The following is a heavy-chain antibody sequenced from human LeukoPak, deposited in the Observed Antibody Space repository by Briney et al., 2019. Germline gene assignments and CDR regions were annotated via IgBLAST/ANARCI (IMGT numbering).Heavy chain of an antibody. CDR1: GGSISSYY. D-gene: IGHD6-19*01. CDR3: ARVPLSSSGWQYYFDY. V-gene: IGHV4-59*01. CDR2: IYYSGSI. Sequence: SETLSLTCTVSGGSISSYYWSWIRQPPGKGLEWIGYIYYSGSINYNPSLKSRVTISVDTSKNQFSLKLSSVTAADTAVYYCARVPLSSSGWQYYFDYWGQGTLVTVSS. J-gene: IGHJ4*02.